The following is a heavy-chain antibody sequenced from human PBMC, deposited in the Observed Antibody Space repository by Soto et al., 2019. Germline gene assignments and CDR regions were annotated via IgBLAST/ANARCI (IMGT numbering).Heavy chain of an antibody. D-gene: IGHD1-7*01. V-gene: IGHV3-49*05. Sequence: KPGGSLRLSCTASGFTFGDYAMSWFRQAPGKGLEWVGFIRSKAYGGTTEYAASVKGRFTISRDDSKSIAYLQMNSLKTEDTAVYYCTRGLKDWNYPYSANWFDPWGQGTLVTVSS. CDR2: IRSKAYGGTT. CDR3: TRGLKDWNYPYSANWFDP. J-gene: IGHJ5*02. CDR1: GFTFGDYA.